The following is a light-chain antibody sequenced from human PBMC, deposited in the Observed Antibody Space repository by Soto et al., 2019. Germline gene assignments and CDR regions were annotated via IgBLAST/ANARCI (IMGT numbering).Light chain of an antibody. Sequence: PGESATLSCRASQSISSSSLAWYQQKPGQSPRLLIYGASSRATGIPDRFSGSGSGTDFTLTISRMEPEDFAVYHCQQYGRSPPTFGQGTRLEIK. CDR2: GAS. CDR3: QQYGRSPPT. V-gene: IGKV3-20*01. J-gene: IGKJ5*01. CDR1: QSISSSS.